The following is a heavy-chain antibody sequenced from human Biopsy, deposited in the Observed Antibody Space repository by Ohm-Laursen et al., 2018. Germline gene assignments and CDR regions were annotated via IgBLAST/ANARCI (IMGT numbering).Heavy chain of an antibody. CDR2: IASSGGTT. V-gene: IGHV3-11*01. Sequence: SLRPSCAASGFHFSDYYMSWIRQAPGKGLEWISYIASSGGTTYYVDSVKGRFTISRDNAEKSLYLQMNSLRAEDTAVYYCARDTPETYDYDNDDNSPFPRRYIDYWGQGTLVTVSS. D-gene: IGHD3-22*01. CDR1: GFHFSDYY. J-gene: IGHJ4*02. CDR3: ARDTPETYDYDNDDNSPFPRRYIDY.